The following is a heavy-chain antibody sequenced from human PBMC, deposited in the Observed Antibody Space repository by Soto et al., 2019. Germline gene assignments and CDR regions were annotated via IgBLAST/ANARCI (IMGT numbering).Heavy chain of an antibody. V-gene: IGHV3-23*01. D-gene: IGHD2-2*01. Sequence: GGSLRLSCAASGFTFSSYAMSWVRQAPGKGLEWVSAISGSGGSTYYADSVKGRFTISRDNSKNTLYLQMNSLRAEDTAVYYCAKEPAFLVVPAAKLSADDAFDIWGQGTMVTVSS. J-gene: IGHJ3*02. CDR2: ISGSGGST. CDR3: AKEPAFLVVPAAKLSADDAFDI. CDR1: GFTFSSYA.